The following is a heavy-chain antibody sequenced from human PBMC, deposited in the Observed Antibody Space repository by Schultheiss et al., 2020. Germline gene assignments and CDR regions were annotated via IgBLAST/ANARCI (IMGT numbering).Heavy chain of an antibody. CDR1: GFTFSSYA. V-gene: IGHV3-30*04. D-gene: IGHD1-26*01. CDR2: IWYDGSNK. Sequence: GESLKIACAASGFTFSSYAMSWVRQAPGKGLEWVAVIWYDGSNKYYADSVKGRFTISRDNSKNTLYLQMNSLRAEDTAVYYCARDAEWEPSEINDAFDIWGQGTMVTVSS. CDR3: ARDAEWEPSEINDAFDI. J-gene: IGHJ3*02.